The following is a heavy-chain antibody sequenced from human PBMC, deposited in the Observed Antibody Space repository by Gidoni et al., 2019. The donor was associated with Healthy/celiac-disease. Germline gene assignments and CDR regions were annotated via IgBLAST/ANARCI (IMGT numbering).Heavy chain of an antibody. CDR2: ISGSGGST. V-gene: IGHV3-23*01. CDR1: GFNFSSYA. D-gene: IGHD3-22*01. Sequence: EVQLLESGGGLVQPGGSLRLSCAASGFNFSSYAMSWVRQAPGKGLEWVSAISGSGGSTYYADSVKGRFTISRDNSKNTLYLQMNSLRAEDTAVYYCARIAPVPGKRDSSGFDYWGQGTLVTVSS. CDR3: ARIAPVPGKRDSSGFDY. J-gene: IGHJ4*02.